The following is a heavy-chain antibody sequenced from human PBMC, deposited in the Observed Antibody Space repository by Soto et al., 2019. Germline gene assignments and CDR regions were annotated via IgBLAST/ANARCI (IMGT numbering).Heavy chain of an antibody. J-gene: IGHJ6*02. V-gene: IGHV4-61*01. Sequence: PSSTLGLTCSFCCGSVSCATYSWSWIRQPPSRGPESLGFITYSGSPTSNPSLQSRVTISLDPSTNQFSLKLSYVTAADTAVYYRARDYRVSEIFGVVINYGMDVWGQGNTV. D-gene: IGHD3-3*01. CDR2: ITYSGSP. CDR3: ARDYRVSEIFGVVINYGMDV. CDR1: CGSVSCATYS.